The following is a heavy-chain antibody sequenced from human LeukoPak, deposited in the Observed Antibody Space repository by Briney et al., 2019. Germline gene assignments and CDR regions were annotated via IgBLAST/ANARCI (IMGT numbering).Heavy chain of an antibody. J-gene: IGHJ3*02. CDR1: GYTFTSYG. D-gene: IGHD3-9*01. CDR2: ISAYNGNT. V-gene: IGHV1-18*01. Sequence: GASVKVSCKASGYTFTSYGISWVRQAPGQGLEWMGWISAYNGNTNYAQKLQGRVTMTTDTSTSTAYMELRSLRSDDTAVYYCARSDSEGRYFDWLQDRVAFDIWGQGTMVTVSS. CDR3: ARSDSEGRYFDWLQDRVAFDI.